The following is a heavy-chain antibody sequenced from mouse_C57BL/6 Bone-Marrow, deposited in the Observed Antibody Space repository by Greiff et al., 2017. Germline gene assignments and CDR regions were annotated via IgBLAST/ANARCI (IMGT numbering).Heavy chain of an antibody. J-gene: IGHJ3*01. CDR2: INPSTGGT. CDR1: GYSFTGYY. V-gene: IGHV1-42*01. CDR3: ARKERAWFAY. Sequence: VQLQESGPELVKPGASVKISCKASGYSFTGYYMNWVKQSPEKSLEWIGEINPSTGGTTYNQKFQAKATLTVDKSSSTAYMQLKSLTSEDSAVYYWARKERAWFAYWGQGTLVTVAA.